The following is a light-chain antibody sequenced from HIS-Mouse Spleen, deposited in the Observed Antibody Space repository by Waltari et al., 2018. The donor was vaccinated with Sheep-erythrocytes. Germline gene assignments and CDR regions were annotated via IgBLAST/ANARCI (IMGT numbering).Light chain of an antibody. Sequence: QSALTQPASVSGSPGQSITISCTGTSSDVGSYNFFSWYQQPPGKAPKLMIYEGSKRPSGVSNRFSGSKSGNTASLTISGLQAEDEADYYCCSYAGSSTPWVFGGGTKLTVL. CDR3: CSYAGSSTPWV. CDR2: EGS. CDR1: SSDVGSYNF. V-gene: IGLV2-23*01. J-gene: IGLJ3*02.